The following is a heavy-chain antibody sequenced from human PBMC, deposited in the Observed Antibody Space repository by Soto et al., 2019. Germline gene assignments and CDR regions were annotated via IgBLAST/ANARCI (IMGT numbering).Heavy chain of an antibody. Sequence: ASVKVSCKASGGTFSSYAISWVRQAPGQGLEWMGGIIPIFGTANYAQKFQGRVTITADESTSTAYMELSSLRSEDTAVYYCARLFIVVVPAAKHKYNWFDPWGQGTLVTVSS. J-gene: IGHJ5*02. V-gene: IGHV1-69*13. D-gene: IGHD2-2*01. CDR3: ARLFIVVVPAAKHKYNWFDP. CDR1: GGTFSSYA. CDR2: IIPIFGTA.